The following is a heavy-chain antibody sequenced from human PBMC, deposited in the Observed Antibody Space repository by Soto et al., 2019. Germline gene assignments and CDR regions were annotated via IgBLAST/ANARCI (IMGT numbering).Heavy chain of an antibody. CDR1: GFTFSSYG. CDR3: ARGGHSSSWYFDY. V-gene: IGHV3-33*01. Sequence: PGGSLRLSCAASGFTFSSYGMHWVRQAPGKGLEWVAVIWYDGSNKYYADSVKGRFTISRDNSKNTLYLQMNSLRAEDTAVYYCARGGHSSSWYFDYWGQGTLVTVSS. CDR2: IWYDGSNK. D-gene: IGHD6-13*01. J-gene: IGHJ4*02.